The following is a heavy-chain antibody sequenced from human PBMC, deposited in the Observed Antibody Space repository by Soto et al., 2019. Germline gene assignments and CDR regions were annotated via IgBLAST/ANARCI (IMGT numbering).Heavy chain of an antibody. CDR3: ARVEWELPAQAFDY. CDR1: GGSISSYY. J-gene: IGHJ4*02. Sequence: SETLSLTCTVSGGSISSYYWSWIRQPPGKGLEWIGYIYYSGSTNYNPSLKSRVTISVDTSKNQFSLKLSSVTAADTAVYFCARVEWELPAQAFDYWGQGTLVTISS. V-gene: IGHV4-59*01. CDR2: IYYSGST. D-gene: IGHD1-26*01.